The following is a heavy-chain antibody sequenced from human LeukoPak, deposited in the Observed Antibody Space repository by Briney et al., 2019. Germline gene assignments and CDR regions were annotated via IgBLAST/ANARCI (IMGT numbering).Heavy chain of an antibody. CDR2: IGGSGGGT. V-gene: IGHV3-23*01. CDR1: GFTFSSHA. CDR3: AKDHYDFWSGYPPN. Sequence: GGSLRLSCAASGFTFSSHAMTWVRQAPGKGLEWVSAIGGSGGGTYYADSVRGRFTISRDNSNNTLYLQMNSLRADDTAVYYCAKDHYDFWSGYPPNWGQGTLVTVSS. J-gene: IGHJ4*02. D-gene: IGHD3-3*01.